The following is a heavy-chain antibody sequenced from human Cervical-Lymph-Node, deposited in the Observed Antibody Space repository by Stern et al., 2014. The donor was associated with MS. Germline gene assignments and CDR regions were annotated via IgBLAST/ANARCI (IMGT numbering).Heavy chain of an antibody. J-gene: IGHJ4*02. CDR1: GYSFTSHY. CDR3: ASGTGSKRPTGNY. CDR2: ISRSGDSA. Sequence: VQLVESRAEVKKPGASVKVSCKASGYSFTSHYMHWVRQAPGQGLEWVGIISRSGDSASYAQKLQGRVTMTRDTSTSTVYMELSSLRSEDTAVYYCASGTGSKRPTGNYWGQGTLVTVSS. V-gene: IGHV1-46*01. D-gene: IGHD3/OR15-3a*01.